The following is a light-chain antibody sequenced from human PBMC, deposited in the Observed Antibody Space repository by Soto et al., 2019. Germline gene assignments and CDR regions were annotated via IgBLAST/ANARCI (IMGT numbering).Light chain of an antibody. Sequence: DIQMTQSPSTLSGSVGDRVTITCRASQTISSWLAWYQQKPGKAPKLLIYKASTLKSGVPSRFSGSGSGTEITLTISSLQPDDFATYYCQHYNSYGTFGQGTKVDIK. CDR3: QHYNSYGT. CDR1: QTISSW. V-gene: IGKV1-5*03. J-gene: IGKJ1*01. CDR2: KAS.